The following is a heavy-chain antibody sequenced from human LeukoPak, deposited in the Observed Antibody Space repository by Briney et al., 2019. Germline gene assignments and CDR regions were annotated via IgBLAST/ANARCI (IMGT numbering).Heavy chain of an antibody. CDR2: ISGSVSTI. CDR1: GFTFSGYY. J-gene: IGHJ4*02. V-gene: IGHV3-11*01. CDR3: ARYYYDSSGYYYFDY. Sequence: GGSLRLSCAASGFTFSGYYMSWIRQAPGKGLEWVSYISGSVSTIYYADSVKGRFTISRDNAKNSLYLQMNSLRAEDTAVYYCARYYYDSSGYYYFDYWGQGTLVTVSS. D-gene: IGHD3-22*01.